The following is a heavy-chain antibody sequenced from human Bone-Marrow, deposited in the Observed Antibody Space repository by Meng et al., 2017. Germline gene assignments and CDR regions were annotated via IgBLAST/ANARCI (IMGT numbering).Heavy chain of an antibody. Sequence: SETLSLTCTVSGGSISSYYWSWIRQPPGKGLEWIGYIYYSGSTNYNPSLKSRFTISVDTSKNQFSLKLSSVTAADTAVYYCARVHGSSRAFDIWGQGTMVTVSS. V-gene: IGHV4-59*01. CDR2: IYYSGST. CDR3: ARVHGSSRAFDI. J-gene: IGHJ3*02. CDR1: GGSISSYY. D-gene: IGHD1-26*01.